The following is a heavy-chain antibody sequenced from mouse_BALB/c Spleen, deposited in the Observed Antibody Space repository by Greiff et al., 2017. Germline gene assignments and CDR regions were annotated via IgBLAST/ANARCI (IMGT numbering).Heavy chain of an antibody. CDR3: ARPGGSWYFDV. CDR2: ISSGSSTI. V-gene: IGHV5-17*02. J-gene: IGHJ1*01. Sequence: EVMLVESGGGLVQPGGSRKLSCAASGFTFSSFGMHWVRQAPEKGLEWVAYISSGSSTIYYADTVKGRFTISRDNPKNTLFLQMTSLRSEDTAMYYCARPGGSWYFDVWGAGTTVTVSS. CDR1: GFTFSSFG.